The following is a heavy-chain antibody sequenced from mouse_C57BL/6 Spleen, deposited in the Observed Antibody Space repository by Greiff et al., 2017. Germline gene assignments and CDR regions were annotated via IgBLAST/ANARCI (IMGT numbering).Heavy chain of an antibody. D-gene: IGHD1-1*01. CDR3: ARVSYYYGSSLYYYAMDY. J-gene: IGHJ4*01. CDR1: GFTFSSYA. Sequence: EVKLMESGGGLVKPGGSLKLSCAASGFTFSSYAMSWVRQTPEKRLEWVATISDGGSYTYYPDNVKGRFTISRDNAKNNLYLQMSHLKSEDTAMYYCARVSYYYGSSLYYYAMDYWGQGTSVTVSS. V-gene: IGHV5-4*03. CDR2: ISDGGSYT.